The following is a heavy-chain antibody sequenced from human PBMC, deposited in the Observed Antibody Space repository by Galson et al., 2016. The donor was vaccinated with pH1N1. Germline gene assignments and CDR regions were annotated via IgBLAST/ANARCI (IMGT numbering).Heavy chain of an antibody. CDR1: GFTFSNYW. J-gene: IGHJ4*02. D-gene: IGHD3-9*01. CDR2: INQDGSEK. Sequence: SLRLSCATSGFTFSNYWMHWVRQAPGKGLEWVANINQDGSEKYYVDSVKGRFIISRDNTKSSLYLQMNSLRVEDTAVYYCARRYFDTWGQGPLVTVSS. V-gene: IGHV3-7*01. CDR3: ARRYFDT.